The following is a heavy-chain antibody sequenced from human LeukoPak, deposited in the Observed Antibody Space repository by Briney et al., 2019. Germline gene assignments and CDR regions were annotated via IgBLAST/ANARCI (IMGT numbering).Heavy chain of an antibody. V-gene: IGHV3-23*01. CDR1: GFTFSSYA. CDR2: ISGSGGST. Sequence: PGGSLRLSCAASGFTFSSYAMSWVRQAPGKGLEWVSAISGSGGSTYYADSVKGRFTISRDNPRNTLYLQMNSLRAEDTAVYYCAKDSSRLYYYYGMDVWGQGTTVTVSS. J-gene: IGHJ6*02. CDR3: AKDSSRLYYYYGMDV. D-gene: IGHD6-13*01.